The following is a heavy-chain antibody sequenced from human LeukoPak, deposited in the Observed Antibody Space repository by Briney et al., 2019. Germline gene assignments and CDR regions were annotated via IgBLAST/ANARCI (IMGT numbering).Heavy chain of an antibody. J-gene: IGHJ4*02. Sequence: ASVKVSCKASGYTFTSYYMQWVRQAPGQGFEWMGIINPSGGSTRYAQKFQGWVTMTRDTSISTAYMELSRLRSDDTAVYYCARGRTYYDFWSGSPNFDYWGQGTLVTVSS. CDR3: ARGRTYYDFWSGSPNFDY. V-gene: IGHV1-46*01. CDR2: INPSGGST. CDR1: GYTFTSYY. D-gene: IGHD3-3*01.